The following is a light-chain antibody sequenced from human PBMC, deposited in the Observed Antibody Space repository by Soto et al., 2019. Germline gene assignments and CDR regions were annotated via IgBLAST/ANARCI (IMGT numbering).Light chain of an antibody. Sequence: DVVMTQSPLSLPVTPGEPASISCRSSQSLLHSNGYNYLDWFLQKPGQSPHLLICLGSTRASGVSDRSSGSGSGTDFTLKISMVRAEDLGVYYCMHALETPRKYIFGQGTRLDIK. CDR3: MHALETPRKYI. V-gene: IGKV2-28*01. J-gene: IGKJ2*01. CDR2: LGS. CDR1: QSLLHSNGYNY.